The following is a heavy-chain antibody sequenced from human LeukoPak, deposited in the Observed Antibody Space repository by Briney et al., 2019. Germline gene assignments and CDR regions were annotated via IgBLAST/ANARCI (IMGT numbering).Heavy chain of an antibody. D-gene: IGHD6-19*01. CDR2: VYPADSDT. V-gene: IGHV5-51*01. Sequence: GESLKISCRGSGYKFTNYWIAWVRQMPGKGLEWMGIVYPADSDTRYSPSFQGQVTMSADKSISTAYLQWNSLKASDTAMYYCARPDSSGWYSAFDAWGQGTMVTVSS. CDR3: ARPDSSGWYSAFDA. CDR1: GYKFTNYW. J-gene: IGHJ3*01.